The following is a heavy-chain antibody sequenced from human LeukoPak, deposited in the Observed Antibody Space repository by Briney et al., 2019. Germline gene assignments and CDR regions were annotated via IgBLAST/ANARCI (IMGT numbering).Heavy chain of an antibody. CDR3: ASAIAAAGTDFDY. J-gene: IGHJ4*02. Sequence: GGSLRLSCAASGFTFSSYERNWVRQAPGKGLEWVSYISSSGSTIYYADSVKGRFTISRDNAKNSLYLQMNSLRAEDTAVYYCASAIAAAGTDFDYWGQGTLVTVSS. CDR2: ISSSGSTI. D-gene: IGHD6-13*01. V-gene: IGHV3-48*03. CDR1: GFTFSSYE.